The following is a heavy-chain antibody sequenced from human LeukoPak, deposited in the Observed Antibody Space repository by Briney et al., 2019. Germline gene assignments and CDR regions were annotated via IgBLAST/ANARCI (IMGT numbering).Heavy chain of an antibody. J-gene: IGHJ4*02. CDR1: GYTFTTYS. CDR2: INPNSGST. Sequence: ASVKASCKASGYTFTTYSAHWVRQGPGQGLEWVGIINPNSGSTRYAQKFQGRVIMTRDTSASTLYMELSSLRSEDTAVYYCVSHPRSGGNFDCWGQGTLVTVSS. CDR3: VSHPRSGGNFDC. V-gene: IGHV1-46*01. D-gene: IGHD4-23*01.